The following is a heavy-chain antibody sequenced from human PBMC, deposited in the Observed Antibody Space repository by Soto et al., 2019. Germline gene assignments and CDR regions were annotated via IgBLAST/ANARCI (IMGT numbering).Heavy chain of an antibody. V-gene: IGHV4-31*03. CDR3: ARHDDYGDYFWYFDL. J-gene: IGHJ2*01. CDR2: IYYSGST. CDR1: GGSISSGGYY. Sequence: QVQLQESGPGLVKPSQTLPLTCTVSGGSISSGGYYWSWIRQHPGKGLEWIGYIYYSGSTYYNPSLKSRVTISVDTSKNQFSLKLSSVTAADTAVYYCARHDDYGDYFWYFDLWGRGTLVTVSS. D-gene: IGHD4-17*01.